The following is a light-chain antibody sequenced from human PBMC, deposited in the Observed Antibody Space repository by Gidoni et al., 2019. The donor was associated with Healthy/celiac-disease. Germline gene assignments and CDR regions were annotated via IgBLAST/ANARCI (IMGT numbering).Light chain of an antibody. Sequence: EMVMTQLHATLSVSPGERPTLSCRASQSVSSNLAWYQQNPGQAPRLLIYGASTRATGIPARFSGSGSGTEFTLTISSLQSEDFAVYYCQQYNNWPRLTFGPGTKVDIK. CDR1: QSVSSN. J-gene: IGKJ3*01. V-gene: IGKV3-15*01. CDR2: GAS. CDR3: QQYNNWPRLT.